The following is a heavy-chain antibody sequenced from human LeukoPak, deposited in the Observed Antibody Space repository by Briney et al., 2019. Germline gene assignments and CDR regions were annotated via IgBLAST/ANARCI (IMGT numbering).Heavy chain of an antibody. J-gene: IGHJ4*02. D-gene: IGHD2-21*02. CDR3: ARGGFYCGGDCYVDY. CDR1: GGSFSPYY. V-gene: IGHV4-34*01. Sequence: SETLSLTCAVYGGSFSPYYWSWIRQPPGKGLEWIGEINHSGSTNYNPSLKSRVTISVDTSKNQFSLKLSSVTAAGTAVYYCARGGFYCGGDCYVDYWGQGTLVTVSS. CDR2: INHSGST.